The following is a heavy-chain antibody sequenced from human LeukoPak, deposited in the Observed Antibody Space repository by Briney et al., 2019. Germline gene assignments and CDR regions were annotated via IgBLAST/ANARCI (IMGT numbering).Heavy chain of an antibody. CDR3: ARDWWLGSPILQGYFYGLDV. J-gene: IGHJ6*02. Sequence: PSETLSLTCAVSGASFSGFYWTWIRQAPGKGLEWIESIYNSESIEYNPSLKSRATISVDTSKHQFSLRLSSVTAADTAVYYCARDWWLGSPILQGYFYGLDVWGHGTTVTVSS. D-gene: IGHD2-15*01. CDR1: GASFSGFY. CDR2: IYNSESI. V-gene: IGHV4-59*01.